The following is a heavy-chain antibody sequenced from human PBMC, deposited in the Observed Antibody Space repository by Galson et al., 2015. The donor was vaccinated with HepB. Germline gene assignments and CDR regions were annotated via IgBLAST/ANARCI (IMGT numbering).Heavy chain of an antibody. J-gene: IGHJ5*01. V-gene: IGHV1-69*06. Sequence: SVKVSCKASGDTFSSYAISWVRQAPGQGLEWMGGVIPIFAKAKYALKFQGRVTITADKSTNTAFMELSSLRSEDTAVYYCASANDFWSGYRDAGTSRWFASWGQGTPVTVSS. CDR3: ASANDFWSGYRDAGTSRWFAS. CDR1: GDTFSSYA. D-gene: IGHD3-3*01. CDR2: VIPIFAKA.